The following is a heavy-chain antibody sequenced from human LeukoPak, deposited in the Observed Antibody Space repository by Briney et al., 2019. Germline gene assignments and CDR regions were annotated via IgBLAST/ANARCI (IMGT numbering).Heavy chain of an antibody. D-gene: IGHD4-17*01. CDR2: ISSSSSYI. CDR3: AKEHSVTTVDYYYYGMDV. V-gene: IGHV3-21*01. Sequence: GGSLRLSCAASGFTFSSYSMNWVRQAPGKGLEWVSSISSSSSYIYYADSVKGRFTISRDNAKNSLYLQMNSLRAEDTAVYYCAKEHSVTTVDYYYYGMDVWGQGTTVTVSS. CDR1: GFTFSSYS. J-gene: IGHJ6*02.